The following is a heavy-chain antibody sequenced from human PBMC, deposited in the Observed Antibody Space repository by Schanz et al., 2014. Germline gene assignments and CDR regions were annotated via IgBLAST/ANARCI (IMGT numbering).Heavy chain of an antibody. CDR3: ARRYSGRYCFDY. J-gene: IGHJ4*02. CDR1: GFTFSTYW. Sequence: EVQLVESGGGLVQPGGSLRLSCAGSGFTFSTYWMSWVRQPPGKGLEWVAKIKPDGSEKHYMDSVKGRFTISRDNAKNSLSLQMDRLRDEDTAVYYCARRYSGRYCFDYWGQGTLVAVSS. D-gene: IGHD1-26*01. V-gene: IGHV3-7*01. CDR2: IKPDGSEK.